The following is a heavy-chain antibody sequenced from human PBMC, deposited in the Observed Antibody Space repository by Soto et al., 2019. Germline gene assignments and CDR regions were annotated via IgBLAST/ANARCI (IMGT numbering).Heavy chain of an antibody. CDR1: GGSISYNSYD. CDR3: VRDVPAAGTDWFDP. CDR2: LHSTGAT. D-gene: IGHD6-13*01. V-gene: IGHV4-61*05. J-gene: IGHJ5*02. Sequence: SETLSLTCSVSGGSISYNSYDWGWIRQPPGKGLEWIGRLHSTGATNYNPSLRSRVTMSVDKSKNQFSLNLASVTAADTAVYYCVRDVPAAGTDWFDPWGQGTLVTVSS.